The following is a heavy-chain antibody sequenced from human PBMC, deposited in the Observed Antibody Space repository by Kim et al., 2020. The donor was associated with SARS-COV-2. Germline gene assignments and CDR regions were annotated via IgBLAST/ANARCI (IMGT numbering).Heavy chain of an antibody. D-gene: IGHD1-1*01. CDR2: IYTSGST. CDR1: GGSISSGSYY. J-gene: IGHJ6*02. Sequence: SETLSLTCTVSGGSISSGSYYWSWIRQPAGKGLEWIGRIYTSGSTNYNPSLKSRVTISVDTSKNQFSLKRSSVTAADTAVYYCARDSHPGTTLDYYYYGMDVWGQGTTVTVSS. CDR3: ARDSHPGTTLDYYYYGMDV. V-gene: IGHV4-61*02.